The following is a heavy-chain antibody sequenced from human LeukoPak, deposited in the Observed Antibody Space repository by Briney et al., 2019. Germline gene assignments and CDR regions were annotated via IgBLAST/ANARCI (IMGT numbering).Heavy chain of an antibody. CDR3: ARALAFFGVVPFDY. J-gene: IGHJ4*02. V-gene: IGHV4-34*01. Sequence: SETLSLTCAVYGGSFSGYYWSWIRQPPGKGLEWIGEINHSGSTNYNPSLKSRVTISVDTSKNQFSLKLSSVTAADTAVYYCARALAFFGVVPFDYWGQGTLVTVSS. CDR1: GGSFSGYY. CDR2: INHSGST. D-gene: IGHD3-3*01.